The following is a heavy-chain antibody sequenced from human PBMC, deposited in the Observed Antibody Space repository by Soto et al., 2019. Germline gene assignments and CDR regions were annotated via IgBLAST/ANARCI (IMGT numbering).Heavy chain of an antibody. D-gene: IGHD6-6*01. V-gene: IGHV4-31*03. Sequence: QVKLQESCPGLVKPSQTLSLTCTVSGGSISSGGYYWSWIRQHPGKGLEWMGYIYYSGSTYYNPSLKSRFTISADTSKNQFSLKLSSVTAAATAVYYCASNIAARLYANVFDPWGQGTLVTVSS. CDR1: GGSISSGGYY. CDR3: ASNIAARLYANVFDP. CDR2: IYYSGST. J-gene: IGHJ5*02.